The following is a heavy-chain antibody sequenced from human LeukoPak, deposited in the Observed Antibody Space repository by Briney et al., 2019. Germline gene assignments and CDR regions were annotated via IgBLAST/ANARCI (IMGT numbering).Heavy chain of an antibody. CDR3: ARAEFPRLVIVVAGGYYDY. V-gene: IGHV1-2*02. J-gene: IGHJ4*02. D-gene: IGHD6-19*01. Sequence: GASVKVSCKASGYTFTDYYMHWVRQAPGQGLEWMGWINPNSGNTDYAQKFQGRVTMTRDTSISTAYMDLSSLRSDDAAVYYCARAEFPRLVIVVAGGYYDYWGQGTLVTVSS. CDR2: INPNSGNT. CDR1: GYTFTDYY.